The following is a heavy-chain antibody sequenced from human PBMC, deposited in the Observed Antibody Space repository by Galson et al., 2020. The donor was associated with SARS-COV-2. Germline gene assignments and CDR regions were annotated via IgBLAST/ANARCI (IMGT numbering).Heavy chain of an antibody. Sequence: GGSLRLSCAASGFTFSNYEMNWVRQAPGKGLEWVSYINTRSNIIYYADSVKGRFTISRDNGQNSLYLQMNSLRAEDTAVYYSASVVLRTGLFGAATADYWGQGTLVTVSS. CDR1: GFTFSNYE. D-gene: IGHD3-10*02. CDR2: INTRSNII. CDR3: ASVVLRTGLFGAATADY. V-gene: IGHV3-48*03. J-gene: IGHJ4*02.